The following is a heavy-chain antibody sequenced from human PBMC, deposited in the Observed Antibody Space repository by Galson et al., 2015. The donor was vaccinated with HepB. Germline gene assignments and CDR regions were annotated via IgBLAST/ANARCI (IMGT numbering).Heavy chain of an antibody. Sequence: SLRLSCAASGFTFSNYNMNWVRQAPGKGLECVSSISSTSSYIYYTDSVEGRFTISRDNAKSSLFLQMNSLRADDTAVYYCVRIGAARAGGSEAYWGQGTLVTVSS. J-gene: IGHJ4*02. V-gene: IGHV3-21*01. CDR1: GFTFSNYN. CDR2: ISSTSSYI. D-gene: IGHD6-6*01. CDR3: VRIGAARAGGSEAY.